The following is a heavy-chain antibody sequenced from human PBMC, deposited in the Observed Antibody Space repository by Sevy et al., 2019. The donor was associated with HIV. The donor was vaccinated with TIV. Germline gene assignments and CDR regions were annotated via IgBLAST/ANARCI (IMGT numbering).Heavy chain of an antibody. J-gene: IGHJ5*02. V-gene: IGHV3-30*04. CDR3: ARDRGEILRSAFKS. CDR2: ISHDGRNYK. D-gene: IGHD3-10*01. Sequence: PGGSLRLSCAASGFTFSEYGMHWVRQAPGKGLEWVAVISHDGRNYKYNADFVKGRFTISRDNSRNTLYLQMNSLRAEDTAIYYCARDRGEILRSAFKSWGQGTLVTVSS. CDR1: GFTFSEYG.